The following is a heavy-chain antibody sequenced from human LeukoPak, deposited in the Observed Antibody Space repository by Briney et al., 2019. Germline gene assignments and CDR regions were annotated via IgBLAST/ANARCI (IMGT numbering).Heavy chain of an antibody. D-gene: IGHD3-10*01. V-gene: IGHV3-48*03. CDR2: ISSSGTSI. CDR3: ARAYGSGSYSDY. CDR1: GFTFSSYE. Sequence: GGSLRLSCAASGFTFSSYEMNWVRQAPGKGLEWVSFISSSGTSIDYADSVKGRSTISRDNAKNSLYLQMNSLRGEDTAVYYCARAYGSGSYSDYWGQGTLVTVSS. J-gene: IGHJ4*02.